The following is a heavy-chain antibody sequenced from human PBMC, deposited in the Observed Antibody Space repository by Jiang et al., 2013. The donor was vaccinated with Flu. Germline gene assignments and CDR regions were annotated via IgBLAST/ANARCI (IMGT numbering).Heavy chain of an antibody. D-gene: IGHD1-26*01. CDR1: GYSFTNYW. CDR2: IDPSDSYT. CDR3: ARYGGPTLAANWFDF. V-gene: IGHV5-10-1*01. Sequence: GAEVKKPGESLKISCKASGYSFTNYWVSWVRQMPGKGLEWMGRIDPSDSYTNYSPSLQGHVTISVDKSISTAYLQWSSLKASDTAMYYCARYGGPTLAANWFDFWGQGT. J-gene: IGHJ5*01.